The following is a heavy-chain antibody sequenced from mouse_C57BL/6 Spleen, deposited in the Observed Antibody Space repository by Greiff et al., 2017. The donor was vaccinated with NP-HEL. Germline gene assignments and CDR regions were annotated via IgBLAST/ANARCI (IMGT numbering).Heavy chain of an antibody. D-gene: IGHD2-5*01. J-gene: IGHJ2*01. Sequence: VQLQQPGTELVKPGASVKLSCKASGYTFTSYWMHWVKQRPGQGLEWIGNINPSNGGTNYNEKFKSKATLTVDKSSSTAYMQLSSLTSEDSAVEYCAREIYYSNYDYFDDWGQGTTLTVSS. CDR1: GYTFTSYW. V-gene: IGHV1-53*01. CDR2: INPSNGGT. CDR3: AREIYYSNYDYFDD.